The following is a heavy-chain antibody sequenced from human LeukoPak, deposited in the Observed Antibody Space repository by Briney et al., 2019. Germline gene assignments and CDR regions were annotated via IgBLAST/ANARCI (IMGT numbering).Heavy chain of an antibody. CDR3: ARDAPGYSSGWY. V-gene: IGHV3-30*03. D-gene: IGHD6-19*01. CDR1: GFTFSSYG. J-gene: IGHJ4*02. Sequence: GRSLRLSCAASGFTFSSYGMHWVRQAPGKGLEWVAVISYDGSNKYYADSVKGRFTISRDNSKNTLYLQMNSLRAEDTAVYYCARDAPGYSSGWYWGQGTLVTVSS. CDR2: ISYDGSNK.